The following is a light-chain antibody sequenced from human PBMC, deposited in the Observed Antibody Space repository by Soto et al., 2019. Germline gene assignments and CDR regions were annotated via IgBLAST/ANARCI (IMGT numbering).Light chain of an antibody. Sequence: DIQMTQSPSSVSASVGDRVTITCRASQYISSWLAWYQQKPGKAPKLLIYAASSLQSGVPSRFSGSGSGTDFTLTISSLQTEDFATYHCLQSHSFPHTFGQGTKLEIK. CDR3: LQSHSFPHT. CDR2: AAS. J-gene: IGKJ2*01. CDR1: QYISSW. V-gene: IGKV1-12*01.